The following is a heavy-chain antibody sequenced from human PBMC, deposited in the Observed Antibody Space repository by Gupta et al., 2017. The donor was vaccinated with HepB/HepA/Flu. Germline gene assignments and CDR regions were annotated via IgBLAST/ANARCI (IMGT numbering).Heavy chain of an antibody. D-gene: IGHD6-13*01. J-gene: IGHJ6*03. CDR2: VSHSGNI. CDR3: ARGGRQQLVRTYDMDV. Sequence: QVQLQQWGAGLLTPSDTLSLPCAFFGGSFSCYYCSWIRQSPGKGLEWIGEVSHSGNINDNPSLKTRATISVDMSKNQFSLKLSSVTAADTAVYYCARGGRQQLVRTYDMDVWGKGTTVTVSS. CDR1: GGSFSCYY. V-gene: IGHV4-34*04.